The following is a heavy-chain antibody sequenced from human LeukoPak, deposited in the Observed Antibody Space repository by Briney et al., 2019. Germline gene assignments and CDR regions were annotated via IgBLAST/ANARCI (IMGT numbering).Heavy chain of an antibody. CDR2: INHSGST. J-gene: IGHJ4*02. D-gene: IGHD6-6*01. V-gene: IGHV4-34*01. Sequence: PSETLSLTFPVYSGSHSGYYWSWLRQPPGKGLEWIGEINHSGSTNYNPSLKRRVTISVDTSKNQFSLKLSSVTAADTAVYYCARGRGSAELVPPFFDYWGQGTLVTVSS. CDR3: ARGRGSAELVPPFFDY. CDR1: SGSHSGYY.